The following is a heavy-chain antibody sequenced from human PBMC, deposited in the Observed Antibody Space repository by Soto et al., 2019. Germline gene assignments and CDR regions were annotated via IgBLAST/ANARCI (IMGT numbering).Heavy chain of an antibody. D-gene: IGHD1-26*01. J-gene: IGHJ4*02. CDR3: GRDGDQWDQRYHDY. CDR1: GNFCSKYG. V-gene: IGHV1-18*01. CDR2: INGNTGST. Sequence: QVQLVQSGAEVKKPGASVKVSCKTPGNFCSKYGISWVRQAPGQGLEWMGWINGNTGSTSYAQKFRGRVTMTTDTSTGMVYMELSSLTSDDTAIYYCGRDGDQWDQRYHDYWGQGTLVSV.